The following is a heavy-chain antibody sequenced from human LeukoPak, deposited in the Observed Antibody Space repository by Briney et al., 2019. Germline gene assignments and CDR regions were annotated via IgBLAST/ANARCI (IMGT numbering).Heavy chain of an antibody. J-gene: IGHJ5*02. CDR1: GFTFNTYG. V-gene: IGHV3-23*01. D-gene: IGHD6-13*01. CDR3: AKSSSWYLGSFDR. CDR2: ISGGGGST. Sequence: GGTLRLSCAASGFTFNTYGMSWVRQAPGKGLEWVSIISGGGGSTYYADSVKGRFTMSGDNSKNTLYLQMNSLRAEDTAVYYCAKSSSWYLGSFDRWGQGTLVTVSS.